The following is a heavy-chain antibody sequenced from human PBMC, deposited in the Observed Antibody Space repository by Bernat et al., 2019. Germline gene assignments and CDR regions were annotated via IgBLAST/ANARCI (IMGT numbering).Heavy chain of an antibody. V-gene: IGHV3-23*01. CDR1: AFTFSTYA. J-gene: IGHJ5*02. CDR3: AKELRSSENWFDP. CDR2: ISGSGFSP. D-gene: IGHD4-17*01. Sequence: VHLLESGGGLVQPGGSLRLSCSASAFTFSTYAMNWVRQAPGKGLEWVSTISGSGFSPYSAASVKGRFTISRDNSKNTLSLQMNSLRAEDTAVYYCAKELRSSENWFDPWGQGTLVTVSS.